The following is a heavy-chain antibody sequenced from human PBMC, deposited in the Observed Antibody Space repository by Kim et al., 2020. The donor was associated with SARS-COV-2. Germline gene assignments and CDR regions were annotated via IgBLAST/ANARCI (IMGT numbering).Heavy chain of an antibody. CDR1: GFSFSSYN. CDR2: ISSDGINK. D-gene: IGHD3-10*01. J-gene: IGHJ4*02. CDR3: ARKASGYFGAGTYYSGQFDY. V-gene: IGHV3-30*04. Sequence: GGSLRLSCAASGFSFSSYNMHWVRQAPGKGLEWVAVISSDGINKDYADSVRGRFTISRDNSENTLYLQMNSLRPEDTAVYYCARKASGYFGAGTYYSGQFDYWGQGTLVTVSS.